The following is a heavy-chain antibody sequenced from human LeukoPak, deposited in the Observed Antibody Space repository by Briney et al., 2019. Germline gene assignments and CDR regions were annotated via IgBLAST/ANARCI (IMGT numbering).Heavy chain of an antibody. J-gene: IGHJ4*02. CDR2: IKTKTDGGTT. V-gene: IGHV3-15*01. CDR3: TTGSRKDYGSGFDY. CDR1: GFTFNNAW. Sequence: GGSLRLSCAASGFTFNNAWMSWVRQAPGKGLEWVGRIKTKTDGGTTDYAAPVKGRFTISRDDSKNALYLQMNSLKTEDTAVYYCTTGSRKDYGSGFDYWGQGTLVTVSS. D-gene: IGHD3-10*01.